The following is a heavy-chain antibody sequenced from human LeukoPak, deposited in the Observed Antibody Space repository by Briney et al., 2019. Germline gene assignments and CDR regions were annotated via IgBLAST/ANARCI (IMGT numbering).Heavy chain of an antibody. CDR2: ISAYNGNT. CDR1: GYTFTSYG. D-gene: IGHD3-22*01. J-gene: IGHJ3*02. CDR3: ARDRYYDSSADDAFDI. Sequence: GASVKVSCKASGYTFTSYGISWVRQAPGQGLEWMGWISAYNGNTNYEQKLQGRVTMTTDTSTSTAYMELRSLRSDDTAVYYCARDRYYDSSADDAFDIWGQGTMVTVSS. V-gene: IGHV1-18*01.